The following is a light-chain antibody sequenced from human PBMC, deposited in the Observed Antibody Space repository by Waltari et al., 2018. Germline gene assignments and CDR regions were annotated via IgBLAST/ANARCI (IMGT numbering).Light chain of an antibody. Sequence: DILLTQSPDYLTVSLGDRATVICKPSQSISVSSINKAYLAWYQQKPGQPPKLLIYWASTRESGVPDRFSGSGSETDFTLTITSLQAEDVAVYYCQQHCRFPLTFGGGTKVEI. CDR3: QQHCRFPLT. CDR2: WAS. V-gene: IGKV4-1*01. CDR1: QSISVSSINKAY. J-gene: IGKJ4*01.